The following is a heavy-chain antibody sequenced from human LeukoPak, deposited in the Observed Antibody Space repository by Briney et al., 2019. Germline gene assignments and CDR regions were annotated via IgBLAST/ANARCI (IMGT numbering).Heavy chain of an antibody. CDR1: GFTFSSYE. CDR3: AKASAMIVVVSKHFDY. J-gene: IGHJ4*02. CDR2: ISGSGGST. Sequence: GGSLRLSCAASGFTFSSYEMSWVRQAPGKGLEWVSAISGSGGSTYYADSVKGRFTISRDNSKNTLYLQMNSLRAEDTAVYYCAKASAMIVVVSKHFDYWGQGTLVTVSS. D-gene: IGHD3-22*01. V-gene: IGHV3-23*01.